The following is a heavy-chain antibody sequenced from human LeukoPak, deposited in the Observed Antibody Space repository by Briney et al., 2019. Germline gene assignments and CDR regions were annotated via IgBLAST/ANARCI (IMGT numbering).Heavy chain of an antibody. Sequence: ASVKVSCKVSGYTLTELSMHWVRQAPGKGLEWMGGFDPEDGETIYAQKFQDRVTMTEDTSTDTAYMELSSLRSEDTAVYYCATDSRLRGGTFDYWGQGTLVTVSS. D-gene: IGHD5-12*01. V-gene: IGHV1-24*01. CDR2: FDPEDGET. J-gene: IGHJ4*02. CDR1: GYTLTELS. CDR3: ATDSRLRGGTFDY.